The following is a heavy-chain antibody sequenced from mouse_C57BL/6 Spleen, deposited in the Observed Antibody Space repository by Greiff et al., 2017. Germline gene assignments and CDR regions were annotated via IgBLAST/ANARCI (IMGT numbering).Heavy chain of an antibody. V-gene: IGHV1-80*01. Sequence: VQLQQSGAELVKPGASVKISCKASGYAFSSYWMNWVKQRPGKGLEWIGQIYPGDGDTNYNGKFKGKATLTADKSSSTAYMQLSSLTSEDSAVYFCARSAIITPFGYWGQGTTLTVSS. CDR2: IYPGDGDT. CDR1: GYAFSSYW. J-gene: IGHJ2*01. D-gene: IGHD1-1*01. CDR3: ARSAIITPFGY.